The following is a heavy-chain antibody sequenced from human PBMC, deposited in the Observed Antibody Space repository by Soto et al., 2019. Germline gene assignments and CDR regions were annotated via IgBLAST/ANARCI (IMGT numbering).Heavy chain of an antibody. Sequence: GGSLRLSCAASGFTFSGSAMHWVRQASGKGLEWVGRIRSKANSYATAYDASVKGRFTISRDDSKKTAYLQMNSLKTEDTAVYYCTRHRERFLEWLSTHAFDIWGQGTMVTVSS. D-gene: IGHD3-3*01. V-gene: IGHV3-73*01. CDR3: TRHRERFLEWLSTHAFDI. J-gene: IGHJ3*02. CDR1: GFTFSGSA. CDR2: IRSKANSYAT.